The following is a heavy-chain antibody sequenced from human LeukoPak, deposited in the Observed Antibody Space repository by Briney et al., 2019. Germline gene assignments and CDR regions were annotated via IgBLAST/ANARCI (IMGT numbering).Heavy chain of an antibody. CDR2: IYPRDSDT. J-gene: IGHJ4*02. CDR1: GYTFSNHW. Sequence: GESLKISCQGSGYTFSNHWIGWVRQMPGKGLEWMGIIYPRDSDTRYSPSFQGQVTVSADKSISTAYLQWNTLEASDTAMYYCARRQYSGYDFDFWGQGTLVTVSS. V-gene: IGHV5-51*01. D-gene: IGHD5-12*01. CDR3: ARRQYSGYDFDF.